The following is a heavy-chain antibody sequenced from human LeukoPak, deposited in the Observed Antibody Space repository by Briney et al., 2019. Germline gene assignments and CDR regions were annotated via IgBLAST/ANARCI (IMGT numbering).Heavy chain of an antibody. CDR2: ISSSGNTI. V-gene: IGHV3-48*04. D-gene: IGHD6-6*01. CDR3: ARRRDFDY. J-gene: IGHJ4*02. Sequence: GGSLRLSCAASGFTLSTYSMNWVRQAPGKGLEWVSYISSSGNTIYYADSVKGRFTISRDNAKNSLSLQMTSLRAEDTAVYYCARRRDFDYWGQGTLVAVSS. CDR1: GFTLSTYS.